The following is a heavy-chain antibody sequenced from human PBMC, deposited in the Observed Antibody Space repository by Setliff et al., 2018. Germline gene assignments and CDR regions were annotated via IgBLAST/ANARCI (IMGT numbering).Heavy chain of an antibody. Sequence: SETLSLTCDVSGISIRTSSDYWTWIRQPAGKGLEWIGRIHFSGTTNYKPSLRSRATISLDMSKNQLSLRLTSVTAADTAIYYCARDMGYRDHWGQGARVTVSS. CDR1: GISIRTSSDY. V-gene: IGHV4-61*02. J-gene: IGHJ4*02. D-gene: IGHD5-18*01. CDR3: ARDMGYRDH. CDR2: IHFSGTT.